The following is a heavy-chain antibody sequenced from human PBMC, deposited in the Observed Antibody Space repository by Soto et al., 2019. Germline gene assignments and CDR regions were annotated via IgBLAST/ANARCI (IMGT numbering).Heavy chain of an antibody. D-gene: IGHD2-2*01. J-gene: IGHJ4*02. V-gene: IGHV2-5*02. CDR2: VYWDGEK. Sequence: QITLKESGPTLVKPTQTLTLTCTFSGFSLSTSGVGVGWVRQPPGKALEWLALVYWDGEKRYSPSLKSRLTISKVTSMNQVVLTMTNVDPVDTATYYCVHRPNCWITSCFCFDYWGQGILVTVSS. CDR3: VHRPNCWITSCFCFDY. CDR1: GFSLSTSGVG.